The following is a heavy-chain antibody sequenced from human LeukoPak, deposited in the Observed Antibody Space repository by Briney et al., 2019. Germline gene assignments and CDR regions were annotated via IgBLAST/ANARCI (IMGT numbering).Heavy chain of an antibody. Sequence: GESLKISCQGSGYSFTSYWISWVRQMPGKGLEWMGRIDPSDSYTNYSPSFQGHVTISADKSISTAYLQWSSLKASDTAMYYCARGYCSSTSYQGSSYYYYGMDVWGKGTTVTVSS. CDR2: IDPSDSYT. V-gene: IGHV5-10-1*01. D-gene: IGHD2-2*01. CDR3: ARGYCSSTSYQGSSYYYYGMDV. CDR1: GYSFTSYW. J-gene: IGHJ6*04.